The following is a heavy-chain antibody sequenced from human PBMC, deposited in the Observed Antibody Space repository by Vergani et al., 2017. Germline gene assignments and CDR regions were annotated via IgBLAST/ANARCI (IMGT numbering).Heavy chain of an antibody. D-gene: IGHD5-24*01. Sequence: EVQLLESGGGLVQPGGSLGLPWAASGFTFASYAMTWVRQAPGKGLEWVSAISGSGGRPYYADSVKGRFTISRDNSKNTLYLQMNSLRAEDTAVYYCAKDTMATTYYFDYWGQGTLVTVSS. J-gene: IGHJ4*02. CDR3: AKDTMATTYYFDY. V-gene: IGHV3-23*01. CDR2: ISGSGGRP. CDR1: GFTFASYA.